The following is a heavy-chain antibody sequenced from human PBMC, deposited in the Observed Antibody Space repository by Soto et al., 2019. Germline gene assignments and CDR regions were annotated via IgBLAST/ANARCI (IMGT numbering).Heavy chain of an antibody. V-gene: IGHV3-74*01. J-gene: IGHJ4*02. CDR1: GFTFSSYW. CDR2: INSDGSST. CDR3: ARDGFWSGYYAAFDY. D-gene: IGHD3-3*01. Sequence: AGGSLRLSCAASGFTFSSYWMHWVRQAPGKGLVWVSRINSDGSSTSYADSVKGRFTISRDTAKNTLYLQMNSLRAEDTAVYYCARDGFWSGYYAAFDYWGQGTLVTVSS.